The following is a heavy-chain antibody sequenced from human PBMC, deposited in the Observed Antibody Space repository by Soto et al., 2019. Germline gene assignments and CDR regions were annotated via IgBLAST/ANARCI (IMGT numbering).Heavy chain of an antibody. CDR3: ARGRDQPPVGLYFDS. D-gene: IGHD1-26*01. Sequence: QVQLVQSGAEVKMPGSSVKVSCKASGDAFTNYIFDWVRQAPGQGLEWMGGIIPMFGTPKYAQTFQDRVTSAADVYTGTAYLELTSLRFDDTAVYYCARGRDQPPVGLYFDSWGEGTRVTVSS. J-gene: IGHJ4*02. V-gene: IGHV1-69*01. CDR2: IIPMFGTP. CDR1: GDAFTNYI.